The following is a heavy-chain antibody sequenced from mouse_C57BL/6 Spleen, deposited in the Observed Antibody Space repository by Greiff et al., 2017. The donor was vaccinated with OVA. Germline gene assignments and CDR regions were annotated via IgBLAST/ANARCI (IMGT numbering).Heavy chain of an antibody. CDR3: ARGDYDYDDPAWFAY. D-gene: IGHD2-4*01. J-gene: IGHJ3*01. V-gene: IGHV1-61*01. CDR2: IYPSDSET. Sequence: QVQLQQPGAELVRPGSSVKLSCKASGYTFTSYWMDWVKQRPGQGLEWIGNIYPSDSETHYNQKFKDKATLTVDKSSSTAYMQLSSLTSEDSAVYYCARGDYDYDDPAWFAYWGQGTLVTVSA. CDR1: GYTFTSYW.